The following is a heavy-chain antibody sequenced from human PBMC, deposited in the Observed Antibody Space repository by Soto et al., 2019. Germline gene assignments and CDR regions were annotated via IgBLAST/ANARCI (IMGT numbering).Heavy chain of an antibody. V-gene: IGHV3-23*01. CDR1: GGSIISSSYY. J-gene: IGHJ4*02. CDR3: AKRAPYYIDS. CDR2: IGTSGGT. Sequence: ETLSLTCTVSGGSIISSSYYWGWIRQPPGKGLEWVSTIGTSGGTYYPDSVRGRFTISRDNSRNTLYLQMNSLRPEDTAVYYCAKRAPYYIDSWGQGTQVTVSS.